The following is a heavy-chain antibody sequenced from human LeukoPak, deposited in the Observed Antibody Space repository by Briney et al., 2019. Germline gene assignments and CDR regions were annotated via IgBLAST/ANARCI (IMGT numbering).Heavy chain of an antibody. CDR1: GGSISSYY. CDR3: KSDGYGLIDY. Sequence: SETLSLTCTVSGGSISSYYWSWIRQPPGKGLEWIGYIYYSGSTNYNPSLKSRVTISVDTSKNQFSLKLTFLTAADTAVYCAKSDGYGLIDYWGQGTLVTVSS. CDR2: IYYSGST. V-gene: IGHV4-59*08. D-gene: IGHD2-21*02. J-gene: IGHJ4*01.